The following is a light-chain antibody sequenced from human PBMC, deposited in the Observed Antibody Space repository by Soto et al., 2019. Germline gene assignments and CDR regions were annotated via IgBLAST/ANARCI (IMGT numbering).Light chain of an antibody. V-gene: IGKV1-33*01. CDR1: QDISNY. Sequence: DIQMTQSPSSLSASLGDRVTITCQASQDISNYLNWYQQKPGKAPKLLIYDAPNLETGVPSRFSGSGSGTDFTFTISSLQPEDIATYYCQQYDNLQLTFGGGANVEIK. J-gene: IGKJ4*01. CDR2: DAP. CDR3: QQYDNLQLT.